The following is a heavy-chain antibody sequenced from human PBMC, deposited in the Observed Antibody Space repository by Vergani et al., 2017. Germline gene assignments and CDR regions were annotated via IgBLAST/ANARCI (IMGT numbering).Heavy chain of an antibody. D-gene: IGHD3-10*01. CDR3: ARELTNYYGSGSYYNGGGMDV. CDR1: GGSISSSSYY. V-gene: IGHV4-39*07. Sequence: QLQLQESGPGLVKPSETLSLTCTVSGGSISSSSYYWGWIRQPPGKGLEWIGSIYYSGSTNYNPSLKSRVTISVDTSKNQFSLKLSSVTAADTAVYYCARELTNYYGSGSYYNGGGMDVWGQGTTVTVSS. J-gene: IGHJ6*02. CDR2: IYYSGST.